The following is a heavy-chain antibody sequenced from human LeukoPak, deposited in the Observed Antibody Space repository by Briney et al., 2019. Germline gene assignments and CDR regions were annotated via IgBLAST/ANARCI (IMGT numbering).Heavy chain of an antibody. V-gene: IGHV1-8*03. J-gene: IGHJ4*02. D-gene: IGHD1-26*01. CDR1: GYTFTSYD. Sequence: ASVKVSCKASGYTFTSYDINWVRQATGQGLEWMGWMNPNSGNTGYAQKFQGRVTITRNTSISTAYMELSSLRSEDTAVYYCARGLVGATDFDYWGQGTLLTVSS. CDR3: ARGLVGATDFDY. CDR2: MNPNSGNT.